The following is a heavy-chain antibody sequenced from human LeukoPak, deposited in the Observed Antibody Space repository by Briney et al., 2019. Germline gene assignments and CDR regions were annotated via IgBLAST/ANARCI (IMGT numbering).Heavy chain of an antibody. CDR3: ARTTHLGYCSSTSCYSLWFDP. J-gene: IGHJ5*02. CDR1: GYSFTSYW. Sequence: GESLKISCKGSGYSFTSYWIGWVRQMPGKGLEWMGIIYPGDSDTRYSPSFQGLVTISADKSISTAYLQWSSLKASDTAMYYCARTTHLGYCSSTSCYSLWFDPWGQGTLVTVSS. CDR2: IYPGDSDT. D-gene: IGHD2-2*01. V-gene: IGHV5-51*01.